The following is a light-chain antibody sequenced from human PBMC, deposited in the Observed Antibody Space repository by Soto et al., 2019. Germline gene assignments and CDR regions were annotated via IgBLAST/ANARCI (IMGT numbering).Light chain of an antibody. CDR2: KAP. J-gene: IGKJ1*01. CDR3: QHSSTWT. Sequence: DIQMTQSPSTLSASVGDRVTITCRASQSSNTWLAWYQQRPGKAPKLLIYKAPSLESGVPSRFSGSGSGTEFTLTISSPQPEDFATYYCQHSSTWTFGQGTKVEIK. V-gene: IGKV1-5*03. CDR1: QSSNTW.